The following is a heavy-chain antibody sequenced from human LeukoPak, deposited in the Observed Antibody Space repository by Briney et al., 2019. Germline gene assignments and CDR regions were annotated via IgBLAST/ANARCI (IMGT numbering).Heavy chain of an antibody. CDR3: AGGPFEEGSYYYYYMDV. CDR1: GYTFTGYY. J-gene: IGHJ6*03. D-gene: IGHD3-10*01. CDR2: INPNSGGT. Sequence: ASVKVSCKASGYTFTGYYMHWVRQAPGQGLEWMGWINPNSGGTNYAQKFQGRVTMTRDTSNSTAYMELSRLRSDDTAVYYCAGGPFEEGSYYYYYMDVWGKGTTVTVSS. V-gene: IGHV1-2*02.